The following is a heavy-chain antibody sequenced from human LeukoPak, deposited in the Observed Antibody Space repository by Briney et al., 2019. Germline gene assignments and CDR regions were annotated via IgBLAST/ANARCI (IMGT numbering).Heavy chain of an antibody. CDR2: INTNTGNP. CDR1: GYTFTSYA. V-gene: IGHV7-4-1*02. J-gene: IGHJ5*02. D-gene: IGHD1-1*01. Sequence: AASVKVSCKASGYTFTSYAMNWVRQAPGQGLEWMGWINTNTGNPTYAQGFTGRFVFSLDTSVSTAYLQISSLKAEDTAVYYCARDEREDWNDGREFDPWGQGTLVTVSS. CDR3: ARDEREDWNDGREFDP.